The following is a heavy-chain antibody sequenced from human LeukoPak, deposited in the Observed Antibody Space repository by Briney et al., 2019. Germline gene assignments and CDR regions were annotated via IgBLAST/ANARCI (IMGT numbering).Heavy chain of an antibody. CDR2: IYYSGST. V-gene: IGHV4-39*07. CDR3: AKDPDCTSGICYTFFDY. J-gene: IGHJ4*02. D-gene: IGHD2-8*01. Sequence: SETLSLTCTVSGGSVSSSTNYWGWIRQPPGKGLEWIGTIYYSGSTNYNPSLKSRVTISVDTSKNQFSLKLSSVTAADTAVYYCAKDPDCTSGICYTFFDYWGQGTLVTVSS. CDR1: GGSVSSSTNY.